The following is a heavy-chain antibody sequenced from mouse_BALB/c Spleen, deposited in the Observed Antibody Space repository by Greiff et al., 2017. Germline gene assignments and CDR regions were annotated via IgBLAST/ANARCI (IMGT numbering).Heavy chain of an antibody. J-gene: IGHJ1*01. D-gene: IGHD1-1*01. Sequence: EVMLVESGPGLVKPSQSLSLTCTVTGYSITSDYAWNWIRQFPGNKLEWMGYISYSGSTSYNPSLKSRISITRDTAKNQFFLQLNSVTTEDTATYYCAHYYGSSRYFDVWGAGTTVTVSS. CDR1: GYSITSDYA. CDR3: AHYYGSSRYFDV. CDR2: ISYSGST. V-gene: IGHV3-2*02.